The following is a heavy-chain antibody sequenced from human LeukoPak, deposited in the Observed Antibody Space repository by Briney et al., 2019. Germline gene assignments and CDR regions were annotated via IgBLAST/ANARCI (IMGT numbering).Heavy chain of an antibody. J-gene: IGHJ5*02. V-gene: IGHV3-30-3*01. D-gene: IGHD3-22*01. Sequence: PGGSLRLSCAASGFTFSSYAMHWVRQAPGKGLEWVAVISYDGSNKYYADSVKGRFTISRDNSKNTLYLQMNSLRAEDTAVYYCARDWNSSGPWGQGALVTVSS. CDR3: ARDWNSSGP. CDR1: GFTFSSYA. CDR2: ISYDGSNK.